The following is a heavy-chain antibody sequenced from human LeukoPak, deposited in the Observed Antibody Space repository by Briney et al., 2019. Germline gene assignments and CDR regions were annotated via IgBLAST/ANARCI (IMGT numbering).Heavy chain of an antibody. V-gene: IGHV3-21*01. CDR1: GFTFNSYS. D-gene: IGHD1-26*01. Sequence: PGGSLRLSCAASGFTFNSYSMYWVRQAPGKGLEWVSSISSSSSHIFYADSVKGRFSISRDNANNSLYLQMNSLRAEDTAVYYCARASGSSYGYYFLHWGQGTLVTVSS. CDR3: ARASGSSYGYYFLH. CDR2: ISSSSSHI. J-gene: IGHJ1*01.